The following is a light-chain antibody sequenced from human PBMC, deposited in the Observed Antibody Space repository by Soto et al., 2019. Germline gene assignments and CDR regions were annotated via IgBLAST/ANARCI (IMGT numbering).Light chain of an antibody. CDR2: EVS. Sequence: QSVLTQPPSASGTPGQSVTIPCTGTSSDVGDYNSVSWYQQHPGKAPKLVIYEVSRRPSGFPDRFSGSKSGNTAPLTVSGLHAEDEADYYCSSNAGSNNLVFGGGTKLTVL. CDR1: SSDVGDYNS. CDR3: SSNAGSNNLV. V-gene: IGLV2-8*01. J-gene: IGLJ2*01.